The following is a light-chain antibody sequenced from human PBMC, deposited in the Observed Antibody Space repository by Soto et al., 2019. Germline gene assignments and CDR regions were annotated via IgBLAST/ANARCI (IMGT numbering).Light chain of an antibody. CDR1: SSDIGRYDY. J-gene: IGLJ1*01. CDR3: SAFGGSGF. CDR2: EVA. Sequence: QSALTQPDSVSGSPGQSIAISCTGTSSDIGRYDYVSWYQQHPGKAPKLVIYEVANRPSGVSNRFSGSKSGNTASLTITGLQADDEADYYYSAFGGSGFFGTGTKLTVL. V-gene: IGLV2-14*01.